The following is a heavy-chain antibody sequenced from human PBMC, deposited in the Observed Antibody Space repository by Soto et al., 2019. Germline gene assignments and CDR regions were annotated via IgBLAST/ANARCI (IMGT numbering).Heavy chain of an antibody. V-gene: IGHV4-59*01. J-gene: IGHJ5*02. CDR1: GGSISSYY. Sequence: SETLSLTCTVSGGSISSYYWSWIRQPPGKGLEWIGYIYYSGSTNYNPSLKSRVTISVDTSKNQFSLKLSSVTAADTAVYYCARDFADYYGSGSYYNGWFDPLGQVTLVTVSS. CDR2: IYYSGST. CDR3: ARDFADYYGSGSYYNGWFDP. D-gene: IGHD3-10*01.